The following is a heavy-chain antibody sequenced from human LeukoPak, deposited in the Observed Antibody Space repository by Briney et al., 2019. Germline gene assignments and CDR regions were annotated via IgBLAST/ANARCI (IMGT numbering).Heavy chain of an antibody. Sequence: ASVKVSCKASGYTFTSYDINWVRQATGQGLEWMGWMNPNSGNTGYAQRFQGRVTMTRNTSISTAYMELSSLRSDDTAVYYCAREGPFTVAGKGNFDYWGQGTLVTVSS. V-gene: IGHV1-8*01. CDR1: GYTFTSYD. J-gene: IGHJ4*02. D-gene: IGHD6-19*01. CDR2: MNPNSGNT. CDR3: AREGPFTVAGKGNFDY.